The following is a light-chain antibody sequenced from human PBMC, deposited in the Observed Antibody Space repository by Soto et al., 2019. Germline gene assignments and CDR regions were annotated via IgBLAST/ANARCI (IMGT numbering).Light chain of an antibody. CDR1: QSLLHSNGYIY. Sequence: DIVMTQSPLSLPVTPGEPASISCRSSQSLLHSNGYIYLDWYLQKPGPSPQLLIYLGSNRASGVPDRFSGSGSGTDFTLKISRVEAEDVGVYYCMQSLQTPITFGQGTRLDIK. V-gene: IGKV2-28*01. CDR2: LGS. CDR3: MQSLQTPIT. J-gene: IGKJ5*01.